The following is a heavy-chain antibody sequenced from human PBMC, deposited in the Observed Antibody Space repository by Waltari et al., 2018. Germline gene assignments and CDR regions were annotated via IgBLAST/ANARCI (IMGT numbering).Heavy chain of an antibody. CDR1: GFTFSSYA. V-gene: IGHV3-23*01. CDR2: ISGSGGST. J-gene: IGHJ6*02. CDR3: AKDLIVATIGYYYYYGMDV. D-gene: IGHD5-12*01. Sequence: EVQLLESGGGLVQPGGSLRLSCAASGFTFSSYAMSWVRQAPGKGLEWVSAISGSGGSTYYADSVKGRFTMSRDNSKNTLYLQMNSLRAEDTAVYYCAKDLIVATIGYYYYYGMDVWGQGTTVTVSS.